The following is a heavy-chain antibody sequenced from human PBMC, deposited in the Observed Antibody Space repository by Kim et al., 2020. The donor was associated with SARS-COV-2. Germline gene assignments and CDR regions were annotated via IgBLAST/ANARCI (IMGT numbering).Heavy chain of an antibody. CDR1: GFTFSSYA. CDR2: IWYDGSNK. J-gene: IGHJ4*02. Sequence: GGSLRLSCAASGFTFSSYAMHWVRQAPGKGLEWVAVIWYDGSNKYYADSVKGRFTISRDNSKNTLYLQMNSLRAEDTAVYYCAKDGDSYLGGLATIWNIGYFDYWGQGTLVTVSS. V-gene: IGHV3-33*06. CDR3: AKDGDSYLGGLATIWNIGYFDY. D-gene: IGHD5-18*01.